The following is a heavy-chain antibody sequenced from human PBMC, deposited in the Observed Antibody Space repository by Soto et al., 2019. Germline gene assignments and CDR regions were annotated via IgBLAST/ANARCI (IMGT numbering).Heavy chain of an antibody. CDR1: GYTFTSYY. J-gene: IGHJ2*01. CDR2: INPSGGTT. V-gene: IGHV1-46*01. CDR3: ASYYDSSGSHFWYPDL. Sequence: ASVKVSCKASGYTFTSYYMHWVRQAPGQGLEWMGIINPSGGTTRYAQKFQGRVTMTRDTSTSTVYMELSSLSSEDTAVYYCASYYDSSGSHFWYPDLWGRGTLVTVSS. D-gene: IGHD3-22*01.